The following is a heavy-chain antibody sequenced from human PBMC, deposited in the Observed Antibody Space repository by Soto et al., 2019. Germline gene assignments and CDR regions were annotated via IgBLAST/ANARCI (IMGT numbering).Heavy chain of an antibody. CDR3: VIGVMSAGNYGMDV. CDR1: GGSISSYY. Sequence: PSETLSLTCTVSGGSISSYYWSWIRQPPGKGLEWIGYIYYSGSTNYNPSLKSRVTISVDTSKNQFSLKLSSVTAADTAVYYCVIGVMSAGNYGMDVWGQGTTVTVSS. J-gene: IGHJ6*02. D-gene: IGHD3-16*01. CDR2: IYYSGST. V-gene: IGHV4-59*01.